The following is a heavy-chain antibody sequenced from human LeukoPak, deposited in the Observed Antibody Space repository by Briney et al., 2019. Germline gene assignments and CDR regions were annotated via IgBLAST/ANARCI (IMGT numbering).Heavy chain of an antibody. Sequence: GGSLRLSCAASGFTFSSYAMSWVRQAPGKGLEWVSAISASGGSTFYADSVKGRFTISRDNSKNTLYLQMNSLRAEDTAVYYCARTIFGGYCSSTSCYAGGYFDYWGQGTRVTVSS. D-gene: IGHD2-2*03. J-gene: IGHJ4*02. V-gene: IGHV3-23*01. CDR1: GFTFSSYA. CDR2: ISASGGST. CDR3: ARTIFGGYCSSTSCYAGGYFDY.